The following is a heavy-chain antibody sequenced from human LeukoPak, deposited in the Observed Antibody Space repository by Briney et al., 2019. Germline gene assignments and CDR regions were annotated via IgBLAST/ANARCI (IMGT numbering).Heavy chain of an antibody. V-gene: IGHV3-23*01. Sequence: GGSLRLSCAASGFTFSNYGMGWVRQAPGKGLEWVSLISGTAFSTYYTDSVRGRFTISRDNSKNTLYLQMNSLRAEDTAVYYCARDSGHVDTAMAYDYWGQGTLVTVSS. CDR3: ARDSGHVDTAMAYDY. CDR2: ISGTAFST. CDR1: GFTFSNYG. D-gene: IGHD5-18*01. J-gene: IGHJ4*02.